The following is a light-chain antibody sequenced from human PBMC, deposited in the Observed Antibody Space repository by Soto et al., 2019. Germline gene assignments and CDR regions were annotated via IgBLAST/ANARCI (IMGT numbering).Light chain of an antibody. CDR3: ASWDDSLTGFV. J-gene: IGLJ1*01. Sequence: QSVLTQPPSASGTPGQRVTISCSGSSSNIGHNYVSWYQQVPGSTPKLLIYRSDQRPSGVPDRFSGSKSGTSASLAIGGLRSEDEADYYCASWDDSLTGFVFRTGTKLTVL. CDR2: RSD. V-gene: IGLV1-47*01. CDR1: SSNIGHNY.